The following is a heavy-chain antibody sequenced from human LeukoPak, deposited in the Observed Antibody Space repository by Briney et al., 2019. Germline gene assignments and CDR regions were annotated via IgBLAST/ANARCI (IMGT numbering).Heavy chain of an antibody. CDR3: ARGRIDYGGADY. CDR1: GYTFTNYY. J-gene: IGHJ4*02. D-gene: IGHD4-23*01. CDR2: INPSGGST. Sequence: ASVKVSCKASGYTFTNYYMHWVRQAPGQGLEWMGIINPSGGSTNYAQKFQGRVTMTRDMSMSTVYMELSSLRSEDTAVYYCARGRIDYGGADYWGQGTLVTVSS. V-gene: IGHV1-46*01.